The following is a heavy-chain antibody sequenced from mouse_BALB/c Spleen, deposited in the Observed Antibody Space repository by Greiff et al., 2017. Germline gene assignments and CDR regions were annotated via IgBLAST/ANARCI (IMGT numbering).Heavy chain of an antibody. Sequence: QVQLQQSGPQLVRPGASVKISCKASGYSFTSYWMHWVKQRPGQGLEWIGMIDPSDSETRLNQKFKDKATLTVDKSSSTAYMQLSSPTSEDSAVYYCERRLYYGNYSYAMDYWGQGTSVTVSS. V-gene: IGHV1S127*01. CDR3: ERRLYYGNYSYAMDY. D-gene: IGHD2-1*01. CDR2: IDPSDSET. J-gene: IGHJ4*01. CDR1: GYSFTSYW.